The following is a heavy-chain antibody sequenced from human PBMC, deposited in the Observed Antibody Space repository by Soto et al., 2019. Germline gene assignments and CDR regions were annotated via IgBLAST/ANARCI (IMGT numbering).Heavy chain of an antibody. D-gene: IGHD3-16*01. CDR3: ARDPFFKDSGESEIDS. Sequence: PGGSLRLSCAASGFTFDDYTMHWVRQAPGKGLEWVSLISWDGGSTYYADSVKGRFTISRDNSKNSLYLQMNSLRTEDTALYHCARDPFFKDSGESEIDSRGQRTVLPISA. CDR1: GFTFDDYT. J-gene: IGHJ4*02. CDR2: ISWDGGST. V-gene: IGHV3-43*01.